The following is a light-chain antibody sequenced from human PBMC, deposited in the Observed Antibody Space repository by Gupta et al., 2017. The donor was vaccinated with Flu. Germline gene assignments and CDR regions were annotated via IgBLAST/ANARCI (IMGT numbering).Light chain of an antibody. Sequence: TLSVSPGERATLSCRASQSVSSNLAWYQQKPGQAPRLLIYGASTRATGVPARFSGSRSGTEFTLTISSLQSEDFAIYYCQQYDSWPPIFTFGPGTKVDIK. V-gene: IGKV3-15*01. CDR1: QSVSSN. CDR2: GAS. J-gene: IGKJ3*01. CDR3: QQYDSWPPIFT.